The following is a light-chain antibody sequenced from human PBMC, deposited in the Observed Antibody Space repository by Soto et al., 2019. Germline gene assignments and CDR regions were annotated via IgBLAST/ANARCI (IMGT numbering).Light chain of an antibody. CDR1: QSVSSSY. J-gene: IGKJ3*01. CDR2: GAS. V-gene: IGKV3-20*01. CDR3: QQYGRSPH. Sequence: EIVLTQSPGTLSLSPGERATLSCRASQSVSSSYLAWYQQKPGQAPRLLIYGASTRATGIPDRFSGSGSGTEFILTISSLQSEDFAVYYCQQYGRSPHFGPGTKVDIK.